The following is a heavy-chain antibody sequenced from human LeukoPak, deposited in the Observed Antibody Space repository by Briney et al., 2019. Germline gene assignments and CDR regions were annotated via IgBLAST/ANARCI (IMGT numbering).Heavy chain of an antibody. V-gene: IGHV3-74*01. J-gene: IGHJ4*02. D-gene: IGHD3-10*01. CDR1: GFTFSNFW. Sequence: GGSLRLSCAASGFTFSNFWMHWVRQAPGKGLVWVSHINSDESTTNHADSVRGRFTISRDNAKNTLYLQMNSLTAEDTAVYYCARGMRDYYGLDYWGQGTLVTVSS. CDR2: INSDESTT. CDR3: ARGMRDYYGLDY.